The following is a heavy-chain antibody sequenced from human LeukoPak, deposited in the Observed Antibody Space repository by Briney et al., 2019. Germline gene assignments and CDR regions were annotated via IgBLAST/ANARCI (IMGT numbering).Heavy chain of an antibody. D-gene: IGHD5-24*01. J-gene: IGHJ3*02. CDR3: ASTSNYAFNI. Sequence: SVTLSLTCTVSGGSISSYDCSWIRQPPGKELEWIGYIYYSGSTNSNPSLKSRVTISVDTSKNQFSLKVRSVTAADTAVYYCASTSNYAFNIWGQGTMVTVSS. CDR2: IYYSGST. V-gene: IGHV4-59*08. CDR1: GGSISSYD.